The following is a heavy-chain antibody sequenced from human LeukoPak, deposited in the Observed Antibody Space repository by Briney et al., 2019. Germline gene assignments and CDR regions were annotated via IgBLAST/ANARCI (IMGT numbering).Heavy chain of an antibody. CDR1: GGSISSSSYY. CDR3: ARRLYDFWSGYYTGSWFDP. J-gene: IGHJ5*02. Sequence: SETLSLTCTVSGGSISSSSYYWGWGRQPPGTGVEWIGSIYYSGSTYYNPSRKSRVTISVDTSKNQFSLKLSSVTAADTAVYYCARRLYDFWSGYYTGSWFDPWGQGTLVTVSS. V-gene: IGHV4-39*01. CDR2: IYYSGST. D-gene: IGHD3-3*01.